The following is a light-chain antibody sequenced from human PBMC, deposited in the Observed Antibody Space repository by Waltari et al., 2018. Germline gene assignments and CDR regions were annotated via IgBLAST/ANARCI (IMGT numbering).Light chain of an antibody. Sequence: QVALTQLPSASASLGASVKLTCTLSSGPSAYAIPRHPQQPEKGPRYLMRVNSDGSHSKGEGVPDRFSGSSSGAERYLTISSLQSEDEADYYCQTWGTGIRVFGGGTKLTVL. J-gene: IGLJ3*02. V-gene: IGLV4-69*01. CDR2: VNSDGSH. CDR3: QTWGTGIRV. CDR1: SGPSAYA.